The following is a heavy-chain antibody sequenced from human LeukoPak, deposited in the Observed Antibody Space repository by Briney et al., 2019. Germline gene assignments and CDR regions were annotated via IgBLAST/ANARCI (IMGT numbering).Heavy chain of an antibody. V-gene: IGHV3-66*01. CDR2: IYSGGST. D-gene: IGHD2-2*02. CDR3: AGSGSKGYTTAFDI. Sequence: PGGSLRLSCAVSGFTVSSNYMSWVRQAPGKGLEWVSVIYSGGSTYYADSVKGRFTISRDNSKNTLYLQMNSLRAEDTAVYYCAGSGSKGYTTAFDIWGQGTMVTVSS. CDR1: GFTVSSNY. J-gene: IGHJ3*02.